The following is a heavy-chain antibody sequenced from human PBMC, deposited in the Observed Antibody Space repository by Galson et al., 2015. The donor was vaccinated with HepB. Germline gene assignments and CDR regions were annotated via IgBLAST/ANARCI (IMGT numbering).Heavy chain of an antibody. D-gene: IGHD6-13*01. CDR1: GFTVSSYY. CDR3: ARAGTPFDL. V-gene: IGHV3-53*01. Sequence: SLRLSCAASGFTVSSYYMNWVRQAPGKGLEWVSVIYSGGNTYSADSVKGRFTISRDNSKNTLYLQMNGLRAEDTAVYFCARAGTPFDLWGRGTLVTVSS. J-gene: IGHJ2*01. CDR2: IYSGGNT.